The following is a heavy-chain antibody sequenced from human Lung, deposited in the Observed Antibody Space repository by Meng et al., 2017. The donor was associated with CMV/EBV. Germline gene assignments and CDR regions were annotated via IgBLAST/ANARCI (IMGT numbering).Heavy chain of an antibody. J-gene: IGHJ6*01. Sequence: SVKVSXKVSGGLSRTSVISWVRQAPGQGLEWMGGVIFMLGSTNYGQKFQGRVTITADKSATTAYMELHSLKSEDTAVYYCARSRVLSTSSSRPPTYGMDVWGQGTTVTVSS. D-gene: IGHD2-2*01. CDR1: GGLSRTSV. CDR3: ARSRVLSTSSSRPPTYGMDV. CDR2: VIFMLGST. V-gene: IGHV1-69*10.